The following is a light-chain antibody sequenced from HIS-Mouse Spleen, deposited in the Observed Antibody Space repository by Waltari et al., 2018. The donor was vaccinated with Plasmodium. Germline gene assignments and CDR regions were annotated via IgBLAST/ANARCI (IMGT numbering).Light chain of an antibody. CDR1: SSAVGSYNL. V-gene: IGLV2-23*01. Sequence: QSALTQPASVSGSPGQSITTPCTGTSSAVGSYNLVSWYQQHPGKAPKLMIYEGSKRPSGVSNRFSGSKSGNTASLTISGLQAEDEADYYCCSYAGSSTVFGGGTKLTVL. CDR3: CSYAGSSTV. CDR2: EGS. J-gene: IGLJ2*01.